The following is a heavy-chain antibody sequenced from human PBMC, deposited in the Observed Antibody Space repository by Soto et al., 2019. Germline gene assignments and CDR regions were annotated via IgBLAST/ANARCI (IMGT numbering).Heavy chain of an antibody. CDR1: GFTFSSYS. CDR3: ARGPDYDILTGYHDGNWFDP. CDR2: ISSSSSYI. Sequence: GGSLRLSCAASGFTFSSYSMNWVRQAPGKGLEWVSSISSSSSYIYYADSVKGRFTISRDNAKNSLYLQMNGLRAEDTAVYYCARGPDYDILTGYHDGNWFDPWGQGTLVTVSS. J-gene: IGHJ5*02. D-gene: IGHD3-9*01. V-gene: IGHV3-21*01.